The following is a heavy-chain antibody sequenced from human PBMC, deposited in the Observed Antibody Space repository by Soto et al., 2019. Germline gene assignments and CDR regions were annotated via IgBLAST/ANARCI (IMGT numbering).Heavy chain of an antibody. Sequence: QMKLVESGGGLVKPGGSLRLSCAASGFTFSDYHMSWIRQAPGKGLEWISYISGRGGYTNYADSVKGRFTISRDNAKNSLYLQMNSLRAEETAVYYCVKDPFWGPGTLVTVSS. CDR1: GFTFSDYH. CDR3: VKDPF. J-gene: IGHJ4*02. V-gene: IGHV3-11*06. CDR2: ISGRGGYT.